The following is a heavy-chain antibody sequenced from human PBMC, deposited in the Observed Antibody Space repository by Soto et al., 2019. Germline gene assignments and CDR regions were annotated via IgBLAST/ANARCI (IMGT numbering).Heavy chain of an antibody. CDR2: ISSSSSYI. CDR1: GFTFSSYS. J-gene: IGHJ4*02. Sequence: GGSLRLSCAASGFTFSSYSMNWVRQAPGKGLEWVSSISSSSSYIYYADSVKGRFTISRDNAKNSLYLQMNSLRAEDTAVYYCARDRYSREGPGRKNWNYGPSFDYWGQGTLVTVSS. V-gene: IGHV3-21*01. CDR3: ARDRYSREGPGRKNWNYGPSFDY. D-gene: IGHD1-7*01.